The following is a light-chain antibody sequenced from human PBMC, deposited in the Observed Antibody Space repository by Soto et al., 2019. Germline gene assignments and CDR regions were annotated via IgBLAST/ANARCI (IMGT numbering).Light chain of an antibody. V-gene: IGKV4-1*01. CDR2: WAS. J-gene: IGKJ1*01. Sequence: DIVMTQSPDSLAVSLGERDTINCKSSQSVLHSSNNENYLAWYQQKPGQPPKLLIYWASTRESGVPDRFSGSGSGTDFTLTISSLHAEDVAVYYCKQYFSSPMTFGQGTKVEL. CDR1: QSVLHSSNNENY. CDR3: KQYFSSPMT.